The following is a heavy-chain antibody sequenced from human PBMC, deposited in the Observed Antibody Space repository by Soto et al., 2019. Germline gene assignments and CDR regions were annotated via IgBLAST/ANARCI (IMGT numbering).Heavy chain of an antibody. D-gene: IGHD2-15*01. J-gene: IGHJ5*02. CDR3: ARDLQNIVVVVAALPGYLDP. CDR2: IWYDGSNK. V-gene: IGHV3-33*01. Sequence: GGSLRLSCAASGFTFSSDGMHWVRQAPGKGLEWVAVIWYDGSNKYYADPVKGRFTISRDNSKNTLYLQMNSLRAEDTAVYYCARDLQNIVVVVAALPGYLDPWGQGTLVTVSS. CDR1: GFTFSSDG.